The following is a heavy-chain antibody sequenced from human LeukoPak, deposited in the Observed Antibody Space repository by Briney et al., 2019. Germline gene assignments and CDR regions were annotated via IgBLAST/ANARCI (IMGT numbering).Heavy chain of an antibody. Sequence: GGSLRLSCAASGFTFSTYAMTWVRQAPGKGLEWVTFISYDGSNKYYADSVKGRFTISRDNSKKTLYLQMNSLRTEDTAVYYCARAPSASTVTTGGFDYWGQGTLVTVSS. J-gene: IGHJ4*02. CDR1: GFTFSTYA. V-gene: IGHV3-30-3*01. CDR3: ARAPSASTVTTGGFDY. D-gene: IGHD4-11*01. CDR2: ISYDGSNK.